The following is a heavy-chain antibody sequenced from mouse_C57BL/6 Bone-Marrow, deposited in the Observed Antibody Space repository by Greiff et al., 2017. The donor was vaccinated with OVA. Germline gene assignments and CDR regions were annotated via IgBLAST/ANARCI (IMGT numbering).Heavy chain of an antibody. D-gene: IGHD1-1*01. J-gene: IGHJ2*01. CDR1: GFTFSDYY. CDR2: INYDGSST. Sequence: EVMLVESEGGLVQPGSSMKLSCTASGFTFSDYYMAWVRQVPEKGLEWVANINYDGSSTYYLDSLKSRFIISRDNAKNILYLQMSSLKSEDTATYYCARDPYYYGYYYFDYWGQGTTLTVSS. CDR3: ARDPYYYGYYYFDY. V-gene: IGHV5-16*01.